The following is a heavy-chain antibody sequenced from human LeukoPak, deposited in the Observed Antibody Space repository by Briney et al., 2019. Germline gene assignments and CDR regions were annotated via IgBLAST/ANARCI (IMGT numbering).Heavy chain of an antibody. Sequence: PSETLSLTCTVSGGSISSSSYYWGWIRQPPGKGLEWIGSIYHSGSTYYNPSLKSRVTISVDTSKNQFSLKLSSVTAADTAVYYCARALLGMIVVAVFDYWGQGTLVTVSS. J-gene: IGHJ4*02. CDR2: IYHSGST. CDR1: GGSISSSSYY. D-gene: IGHD3-22*01. V-gene: IGHV4-39*01. CDR3: ARALLGMIVVAVFDY.